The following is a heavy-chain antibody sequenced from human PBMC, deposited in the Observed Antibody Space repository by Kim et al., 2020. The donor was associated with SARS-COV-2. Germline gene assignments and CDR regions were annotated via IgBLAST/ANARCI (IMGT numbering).Heavy chain of an antibody. Sequence: GWSLRLSCTASGLTFDSHWMSWVRQAPGKGLEWVASIKQDGSEKQYVDSVKGRFTIFRDNAKKSLFMEMNSLRVEDTAMYYCARGRVGCAYWGQGTLVTV. V-gene: IGHV3-7*01. D-gene: IGHD2-15*01. CDR2: IKQDGSEK. J-gene: IGHJ4*02. CDR3: ARGRVGCAY. CDR1: GLTFDSHW.